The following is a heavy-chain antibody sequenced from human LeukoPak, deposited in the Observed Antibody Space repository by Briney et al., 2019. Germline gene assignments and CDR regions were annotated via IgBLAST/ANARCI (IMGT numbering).Heavy chain of an antibody. CDR1: GGSISSHC. CDR2: ISTSGST. V-gene: IGHV4-4*07. J-gene: IGHJ3*02. D-gene: IGHD3-10*01. CDR3: ARGYYYGSGSYDFDI. Sequence: SETLSLTCTVSGGSISSHCWSWIRQPAGKGLEWIGHISTSGSTNYNPSLKSRVTVSEDTSKNQFSLKLSSVTAADTSVYYCARGYYYGSGSYDFDIWGQGTMVTVSS.